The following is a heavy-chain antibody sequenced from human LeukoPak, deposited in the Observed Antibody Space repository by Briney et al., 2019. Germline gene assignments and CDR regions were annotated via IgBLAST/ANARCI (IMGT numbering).Heavy chain of an antibody. V-gene: IGHV4-39*01. CDR3: ARAGNWFDP. Sequence: SETLSLTCTVSGGSISSSSYYWGWIRQPPGKGLEWIGSIYYSGSTYYNPSLKSRVTISVDTSKNQFSLKLSSVTAADTAVYYCARAGNWFDPWGQRTLVTVSS. J-gene: IGHJ5*02. CDR2: IYYSGST. CDR1: GGSISSSSYY.